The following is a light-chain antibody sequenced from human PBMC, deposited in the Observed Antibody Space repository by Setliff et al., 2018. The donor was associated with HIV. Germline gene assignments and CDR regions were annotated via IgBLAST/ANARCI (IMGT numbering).Light chain of an antibody. CDR1: SSDIGDYNN. V-gene: IGLV2-14*01. J-gene: IGLJ1*01. CDR2: EVD. Sequence: QSVLTQPASVSGSPGQSITIPCSGTSSDIGDYNNVPWYQRHPGKVPKLIIYEVDRRPSGISDRFSGSKSGNTASLTIAGLQAEDEAEYFCSSYTVTNTRGFGTGTKV. CDR3: SSYTVTNTRG.